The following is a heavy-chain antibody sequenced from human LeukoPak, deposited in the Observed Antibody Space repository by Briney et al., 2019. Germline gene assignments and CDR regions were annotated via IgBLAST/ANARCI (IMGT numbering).Heavy chain of an antibody. CDR2: IKQDGSEK. D-gene: IGHD6-13*01. J-gene: IGHJ4*02. CDR1: GFTFSTYW. Sequence: QPGGSLRLSCAASGFTFSTYWMSWVRQAPGKGLEWVANIKQDGSEKYYVGSVKGRFTISRDNAKNSLYLQMNSLRAEDTAMYYCARDSAGNDYWGQGTLVTVSS. CDR3: ARDSAGNDY. V-gene: IGHV3-7*01.